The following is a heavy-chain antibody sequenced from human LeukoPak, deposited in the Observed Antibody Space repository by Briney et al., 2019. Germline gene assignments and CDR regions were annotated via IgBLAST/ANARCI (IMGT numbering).Heavy chain of an antibody. CDR2: ISGGGGST. V-gene: IGHV3-23*01. CDR1: GFTFSSYA. D-gene: IGHD5-18*01. CDR3: AKAKPWIQLEWYFDY. Sequence: GGSLRLSCAASGFTFSSYAMSWVRQAPGKGLEWVSAISGGGGSTYYADSVKGRFTISRDNSKNTLYLQMNSLRAEDTAVYYCAKAKPWIQLEWYFDYWGQGTLVTVSS. J-gene: IGHJ4*02.